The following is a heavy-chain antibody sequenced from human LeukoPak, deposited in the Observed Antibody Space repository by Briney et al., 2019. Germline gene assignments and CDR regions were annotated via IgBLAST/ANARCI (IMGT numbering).Heavy chain of an antibody. CDR3: ARDSGYSYGYPDY. J-gene: IGHJ4*02. D-gene: IGHD5-18*01. CDR2: ISSSSSYI. Sequence: PGGSLRLSCAASGFTFSSYSMNWVHQAPGEGLGWGSSISSSSSYIYYADSMKGRFTISRDNAKNSLYLQMNSLRAEDTAVYYCARDSGYSYGYPDYWGQGTLVTVSS. CDR1: GFTFSSYS. V-gene: IGHV3-21*01.